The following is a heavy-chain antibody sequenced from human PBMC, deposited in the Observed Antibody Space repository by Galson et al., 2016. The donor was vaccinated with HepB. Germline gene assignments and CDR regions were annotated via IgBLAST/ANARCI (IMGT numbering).Heavy chain of an antibody. CDR3: ARGGYDSIPV. CDR1: GDSVSSNSAT. Sequence: CAISGDSVSSNSATWNWIRQSPSRGLEWLGRTYYRSSWHYDYAVSVKGRITINPDTSKNQFSLQLNSVTPEDTALYYWARGGYDSIPVWGLGTLVTVSS. V-gene: IGHV6-1*01. D-gene: IGHD3-9*01. J-gene: IGHJ4*02. CDR2: TYYRSSWHY.